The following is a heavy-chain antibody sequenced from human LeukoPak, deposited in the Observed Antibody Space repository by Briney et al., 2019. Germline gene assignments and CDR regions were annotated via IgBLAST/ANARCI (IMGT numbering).Heavy chain of an antibody. CDR1: GLTFSNYA. Sequence: GGSLRLSCAASGLTFSNYAMSWVRQAPGKGLEWVSGISDSGGSTYYADSVKGRFTISRDNAKNSLYLQMNSLRAEDTAVYYCARDGLRWYFDYWGQGTLVTVSS. CDR3: ARDGLRWYFDY. V-gene: IGHV3-23*01. CDR2: ISDSGGST. J-gene: IGHJ4*02. D-gene: IGHD6-13*01.